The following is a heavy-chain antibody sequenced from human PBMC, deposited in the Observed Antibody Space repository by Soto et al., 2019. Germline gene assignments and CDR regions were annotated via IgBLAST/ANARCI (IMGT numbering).Heavy chain of an antibody. D-gene: IGHD1-26*01. V-gene: IGHV3-23*01. CDR2: ISASGGST. CDR1: GFSITSFA. J-gene: IGHJ4*02. CDR3: AKVLSSGSYSGALEY. Sequence: GGSLRLSCVASGFSITSFAMSWVLQAPGKGLEWASAISASGGSTYADSVKGRFTISRDNSKNTLYLQMNSLRVEDTAVYYCAKVLSSGSYSGALEYWGQGALVTVSS.